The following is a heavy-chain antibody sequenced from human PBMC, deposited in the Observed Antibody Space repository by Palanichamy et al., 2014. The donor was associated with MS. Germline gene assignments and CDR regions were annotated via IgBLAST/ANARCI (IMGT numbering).Heavy chain of an antibody. J-gene: IGHJ4*03. Sequence: QLQLQESGSGLVKPSQTLSLTCAVSGGSISSGGYSWSWIRQPPGKGLEWIGYIYHSGSTYYNPSLKSRVTISVDRSKNQFSLKLSSVTAADTAVYYCASRYYYDSSGYYYDGDYWGQGTTVTVSS. D-gene: IGHD3-22*01. V-gene: IGHV4-30-2*01. CDR1: GGSISSGGYS. CDR3: ASRYYYDSSGYYYDGDY. CDR2: IYHSGST.